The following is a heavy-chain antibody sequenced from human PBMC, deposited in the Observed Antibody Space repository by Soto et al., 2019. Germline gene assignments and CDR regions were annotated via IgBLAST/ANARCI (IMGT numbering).Heavy chain of an antibody. CDR3: ARDPWRTPPDAAFDV. J-gene: IGHJ3*01. V-gene: IGHV4-31*03. CDR2: IYFSGVT. D-gene: IGHD1-1*01. Sequence: QVQLQESGPGLVEPSQTLSLTCTVSGGSISSAGYYWSWIRQRPGKGLEWIGYIYFSGVTYYNPSIESRVTISVDTSKNQFSLRLSSVTAADTAVYYCARDPWRTPPDAAFDVWVQGTKGTVSS. CDR1: GGSISSAGYY.